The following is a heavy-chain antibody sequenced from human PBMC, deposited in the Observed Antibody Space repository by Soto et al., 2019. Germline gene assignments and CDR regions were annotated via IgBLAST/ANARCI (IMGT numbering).Heavy chain of an antibody. Sequence: GGSLRLSCAASGFTFSNAWMNWVRQAPGKGLEWVGRIKSKTDGGTTDYAAPVKGRFTISRDDSKNTLYLQMNSLKTEDTAVYYCTTDEGGGSYPGMDVWGQGTTVTVSS. CDR2: IKSKTDGGTT. CDR3: TTDEGGGSYPGMDV. D-gene: IGHD1-26*01. V-gene: IGHV3-15*07. J-gene: IGHJ6*02. CDR1: GFTFSNAW.